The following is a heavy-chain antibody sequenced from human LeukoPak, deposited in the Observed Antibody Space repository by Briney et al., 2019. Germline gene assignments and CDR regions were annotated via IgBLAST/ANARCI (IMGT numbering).Heavy chain of an antibody. J-gene: IGHJ4*02. Sequence: SETLSLTCTVSGGSISSGDYSWSWIRQPPGKGLEWMGYIYYSGSTYYNPSLKSRVTISVDTSKNQFSLKLSSVTAADTAVYYCARVLTTVTTFYFDYWGQGTLVTVSS. CDR3: ARVLTTVTTFYFDY. CDR2: IYYSGST. CDR1: GGSISSGDYS. D-gene: IGHD4-17*01. V-gene: IGHV4-30-4*01.